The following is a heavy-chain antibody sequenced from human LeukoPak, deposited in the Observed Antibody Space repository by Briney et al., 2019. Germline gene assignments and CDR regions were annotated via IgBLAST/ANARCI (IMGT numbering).Heavy chain of an antibody. V-gene: IGHV4-34*01. Sequence: SETLSLTCAVYGGSFSDYYWSWIRQPPGKGLEWIGEINHSGSTNYNPSLKSRVTISVDTSKNQFSLKLSSVTAADTAVYYCARLWLQGAFDIWGQGTMVTVSS. CDR3: ARLWLQGAFDI. CDR1: GGSFSDYY. D-gene: IGHD5-24*01. CDR2: INHSGST. J-gene: IGHJ3*02.